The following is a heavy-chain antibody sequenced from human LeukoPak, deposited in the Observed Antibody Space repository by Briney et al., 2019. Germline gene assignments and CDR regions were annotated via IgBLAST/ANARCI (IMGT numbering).Heavy chain of an antibody. CDR3: ARAGLSSSGDYYYYYMDV. CDR2: ISSSSSTI. V-gene: IGHV3-48*01. J-gene: IGHJ6*03. Sequence: GGSLRLSCAASGFTFSSYSMNWVRQAPGKGLEWVSYISSSSSTIYYADSVKGRFTISRDNAKNSLYLQMSSLRAEDTAVYYCARAGLSSSGDYYYYYMDVWGKGTTVTVSS. CDR1: GFTFSSYS. D-gene: IGHD6-6*01.